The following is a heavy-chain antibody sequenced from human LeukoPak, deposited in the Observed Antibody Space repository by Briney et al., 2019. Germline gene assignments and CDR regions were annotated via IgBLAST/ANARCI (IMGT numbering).Heavy chain of an antibody. V-gene: IGHV1-2*02. CDR3: ARGDYDILTGWPY. CDR2: IKPSSGGT. CDR1: GYTFTGYY. D-gene: IGHD3-9*01. J-gene: IGHJ4*02. Sequence: ASVKVSCKASGYTFTGYYIHWVRQAPGQGLEWMGWIKPSSGGTNYAQNFQGRVTMTRDTSINTAYMELSRLRSDDTAVYYCARGDYDILTGWPYWGQGTLVTVSS.